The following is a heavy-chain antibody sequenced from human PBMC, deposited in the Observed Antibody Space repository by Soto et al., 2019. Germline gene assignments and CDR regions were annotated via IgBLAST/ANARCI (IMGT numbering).Heavy chain of an antibody. Sequence: PGGSLRLSCAASGFTFSSYGMHWVRQAPGKGLEWVAVISYDGSNKYYADSVKGRFTISRDNSKNTLYLQMNSLRAEDTAVYYCAKDALFSGSYPGDYFDYWGQGTLVTVSS. D-gene: IGHD1-26*01. CDR1: GFTFSSYG. J-gene: IGHJ4*02. CDR3: AKDALFSGSYPGDYFDY. V-gene: IGHV3-30*18. CDR2: ISYDGSNK.